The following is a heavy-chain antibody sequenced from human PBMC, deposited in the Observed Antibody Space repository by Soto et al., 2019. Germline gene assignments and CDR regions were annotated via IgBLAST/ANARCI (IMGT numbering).Heavy chain of an antibody. Sequence: GGSLRLSCAASGFTFSSYGMHWVRQAPGKGLEWVAVISYDGSNKYYADSVKGRFTISRDNSKNTLYLQMNSLRAEDTAVYYCAKVFHGDSTSQFDYWGQGTLVTVSS. D-gene: IGHD2-2*01. J-gene: IGHJ4*02. CDR1: GFTFSSYG. CDR2: ISYDGSNK. CDR3: AKVFHGDSTSQFDY. V-gene: IGHV3-30*18.